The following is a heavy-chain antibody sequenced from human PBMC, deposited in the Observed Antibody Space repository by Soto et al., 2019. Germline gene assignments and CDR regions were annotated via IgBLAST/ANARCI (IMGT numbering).Heavy chain of an antibody. J-gene: IGHJ6*02. D-gene: IGHD3-9*01. CDR1: GYTFTNYW. Sequence: GESLKISCQGSGYTFTNYWIGWVRQMPGKVLEWMGVIYPGDSDTKYSPSFQGQVTFSADKSINTAYLQWTSLKASDTAMYFCGRLTGLPHYYSTDVWGQGXTVTVYS. CDR2: IYPGDSDT. V-gene: IGHV5-51*01. CDR3: GRLTGLPHYYSTDV.